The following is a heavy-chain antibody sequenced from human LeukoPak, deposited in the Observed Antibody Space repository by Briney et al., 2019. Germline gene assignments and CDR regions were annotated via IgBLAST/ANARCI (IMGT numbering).Heavy chain of an antibody. CDR2: ICTTTNSM. CDR1: GFSFSSYN. CDR3: AREGITAMADAWNDY. Sequence: GGSLRLSCAASGFSFSSYNMNWVRQAPGKGLEWVSPICTTTNSMYYADSLKGRFTISRDNAENSLYLQMNSLRVEDTAVYFCAREGITAMADAWNDYWGQGTLVTVSS. J-gene: IGHJ4*02. V-gene: IGHV3-21*01. D-gene: IGHD5-18*01.